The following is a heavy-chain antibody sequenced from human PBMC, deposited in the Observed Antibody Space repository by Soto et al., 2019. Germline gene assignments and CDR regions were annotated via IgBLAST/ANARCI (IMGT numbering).Heavy chain of an antibody. D-gene: IGHD2-15*01. CDR3: ALYCSGGSCYYPYYYGMDV. J-gene: IGHJ6*02. CDR1: GFTFSSYS. Sequence: GGSLRLSCTASGFTFSSYSMNWVRQAPGKGLEWVSSISSSSSYIYYADSVKGRFTISRDNAKNSLYLQMNSLRAEDTAVYYCALYCSGGSCYYPYYYGMDVWGQGTTVTVSS. V-gene: IGHV3-21*01. CDR2: ISSSSSYI.